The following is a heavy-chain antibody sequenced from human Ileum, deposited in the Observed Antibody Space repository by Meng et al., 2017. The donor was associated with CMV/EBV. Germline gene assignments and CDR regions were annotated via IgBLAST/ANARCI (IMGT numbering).Heavy chain of an antibody. D-gene: IGHD3-10*01. CDR3: AGDKIGDPRGIDY. CDR1: GGSVSTGSYY. J-gene: IGHJ4*02. CDR2: IHYSEST. V-gene: IGHV4-61*01. Sequence: SETLSLTCTVSGGSVSTGSYYWCWIRQPPGKGLEWIGYIHYSESTNYYPSLKSRVTISVNTSKNQFSLRLNSVTAADTAMYYCAGDKIGDPRGIDYWGQGTLVTVSS.